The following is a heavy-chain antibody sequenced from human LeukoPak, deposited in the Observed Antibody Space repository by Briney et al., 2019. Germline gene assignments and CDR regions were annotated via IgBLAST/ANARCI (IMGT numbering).Heavy chain of an antibody. CDR1: GGSISSSSYY. D-gene: IGHD6-13*01. CDR2: IYYSGST. V-gene: IGHV4-39*07. Sequence: SETLSLTCTVSGGSISSSSYYWGWIRQPPGKGLEWIGSIYYSGSTYYNPSLKSRVTISVDTSKNQFSLKLSSVTAADTAVYYCARGYSSGWFPASVYREYFQHWGQGTLVTVSS. J-gene: IGHJ1*01. CDR3: ARGYSSGWFPASVYREYFQH.